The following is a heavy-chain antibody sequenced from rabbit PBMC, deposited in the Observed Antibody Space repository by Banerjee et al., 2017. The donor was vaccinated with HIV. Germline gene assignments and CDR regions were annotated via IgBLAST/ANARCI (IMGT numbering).Heavy chain of an antibody. CDR2: IYTVSGNI. Sequence: QEQLVEYGGDLVQPEGSLTLTCTASGLDFSSGYWMGWVRQTPGKGLEWIGCIYTVSGNIDYATWAKGRFTASKASSTTVTLHVTSLTAADTATYFCARDLAGVIGWNFGLWGQGTLVTVS. CDR3: ARDLAGVIGWNFGL. CDR1: GLDFSSGYW. V-gene: IGHV1S45*01. D-gene: IGHD4-1*01. J-gene: IGHJ4*01.